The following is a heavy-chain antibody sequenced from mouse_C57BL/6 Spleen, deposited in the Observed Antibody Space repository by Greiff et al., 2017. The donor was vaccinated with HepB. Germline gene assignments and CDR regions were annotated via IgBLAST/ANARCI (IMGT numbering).Heavy chain of an antibody. CDR2: ISDGGSYT. V-gene: IGHV5-4*03. CDR3: ARVRADYYGSSQYYFDY. J-gene: IGHJ2*01. CDR1: GFTFSSYA. Sequence: EVKLMESGGGLVKPGGSLKLSCAASGFTFSSYAMSWVRQTPEKRLEWVATISDGGSYTYYPDNVKGRFTISRDNAKNNLYLQMSHLKSEDTAMYYCARVRADYYGSSQYYFDYWGQGTTLTVSS. D-gene: IGHD1-1*01.